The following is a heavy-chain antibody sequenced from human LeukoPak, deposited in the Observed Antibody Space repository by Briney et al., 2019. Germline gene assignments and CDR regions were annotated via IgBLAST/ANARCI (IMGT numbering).Heavy chain of an antibody. D-gene: IGHD3-10*01. V-gene: IGHV1-8*03. CDR2: MNPNSGNT. CDR1: GYTFTSYD. Sequence: ASVKVSCKASGYTFTSYDINWVRQATGQGLEWMGWMNPNSGNTGYAQKFQGRVTITRNTSISTAYMELGSLRSEDTAVYYCAREAQGYYGSGSSSYYYMDVWGKGTTVTVSS. J-gene: IGHJ6*03. CDR3: AREAQGYYGSGSSSYYYMDV.